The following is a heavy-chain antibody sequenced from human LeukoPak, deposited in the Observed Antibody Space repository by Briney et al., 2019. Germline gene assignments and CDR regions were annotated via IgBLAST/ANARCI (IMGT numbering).Heavy chain of an antibody. CDR1: GYTFTGYY. CDR3: AKDQELRYSPASLADY. J-gene: IGHJ4*02. CDR2: INPNSGGT. D-gene: IGHD1-7*01. V-gene: IGHV1-2*02. Sequence: GASVKVSCKASGYTFTGYYMHWVRQAPGQGLEWMGWINPNSGGTNYAQKFQGRVTMTRDTSISTAYMELSRLRSDDTAVYYCAKDQELRYSPASLADYWGQGTLVTVSS.